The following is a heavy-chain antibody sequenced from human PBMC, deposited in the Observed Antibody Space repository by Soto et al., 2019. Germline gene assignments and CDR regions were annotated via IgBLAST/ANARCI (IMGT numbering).Heavy chain of an antibody. CDR1: GGSISSSSYY. V-gene: IGHV4-39*01. CDR2: IYYSGST. J-gene: IGHJ5*02. Sequence: SETLSLTCTVSGGSISSSSYYWGWIRQPPGKGLEWIGRIYYSGSTYYNPSLKSRVTISVDTSKNQFSLKLSSVTAADTAVYYCARGYCSSTSCWNWFDPWGQGTLVTVSS. CDR3: ARGYCSSTSCWNWFDP. D-gene: IGHD2-2*01.